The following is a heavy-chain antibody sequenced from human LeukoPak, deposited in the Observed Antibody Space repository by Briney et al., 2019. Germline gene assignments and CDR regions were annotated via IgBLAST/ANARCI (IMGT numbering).Heavy chain of an antibody. CDR1: GYSIRGDDY. V-gene: IGHV4-38-2*01. CDR3: ARSITMIVVPKGPAFDI. J-gene: IGHJ3*02. Sequence: SETLSLTCAVSGYSIRGDDYWGWIRQSPGKGLEWIGSIYHSGSTHYNPSLKSRVTISVDTSKNQFSLKLSSVTAADTAVYSCARSITMIVVPKGPAFDIWGQGTMVTVSS. D-gene: IGHD3-22*01. CDR2: IYHSGST.